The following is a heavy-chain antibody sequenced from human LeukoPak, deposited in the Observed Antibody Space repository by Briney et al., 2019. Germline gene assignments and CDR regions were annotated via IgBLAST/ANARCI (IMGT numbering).Heavy chain of an antibody. CDR1: GGSFSGYY. V-gene: IGHV4-34*01. Sequence: KPSETLSLTCAVYGGSFSGYYWSWIRQPPGKGLEWIVEVNHSGSTTYNPSLKSRVTISGDTSKNQFSLKLSSVTAADTAVYYCARVRPRSIAVAARNAFDIWGQGTMVTVSS. CDR2: VNHSGST. J-gene: IGHJ3*02. CDR3: ARVRPRSIAVAARNAFDI. D-gene: IGHD6-19*01.